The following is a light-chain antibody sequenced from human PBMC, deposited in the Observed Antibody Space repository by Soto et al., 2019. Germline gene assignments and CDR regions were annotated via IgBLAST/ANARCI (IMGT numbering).Light chain of an antibody. CDR2: DNN. J-gene: IGLJ2*01. Sequence: QPVLTQPPSVSAAPGQKVTISCSGSSSNVGSNFVSWYQLLPGTAPKLLIYDNNKRPSGIPDRFSGSKSGTSATLGITGLQTGDEADYYCGTWDSSLSAGVFGGGTKLTVL. CDR3: GTWDSSLSAGV. CDR1: SSNVGSNF. V-gene: IGLV1-51*01.